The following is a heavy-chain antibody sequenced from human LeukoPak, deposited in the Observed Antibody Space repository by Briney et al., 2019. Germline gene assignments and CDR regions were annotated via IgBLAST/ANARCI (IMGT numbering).Heavy chain of an antibody. CDR2: IRGSSDVI. CDR1: GFTFSSHA. CDR3: AKGQSASSTFDC. J-gene: IGHJ4*02. V-gene: IGHV3-23*01. Sequence: GGSLRLSCAASGFTFSSHAMSWVRQAPGKGLEWVSLIRGSSDVIEYADSVRGRFTIPRDNSKNTVSLQLNNLRAEDTALYYCAKGQSASSTFDCWGQGTLVTVSS.